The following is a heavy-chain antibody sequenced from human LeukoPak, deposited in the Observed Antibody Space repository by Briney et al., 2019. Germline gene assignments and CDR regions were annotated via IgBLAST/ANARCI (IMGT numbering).Heavy chain of an antibody. CDR1: GSAFSSYT. J-gene: IGHJ5*02. Sequence: PGGSLRLSCAASGSAFSSYTMNWVRQAPGKGLEWVGRTRNKANSYTTEYAASVKGRFTISRDDSKNSLYLQMNSLKTEDTAVYYCARDPWFDPWGQGTLVTVSS. CDR3: ARDPWFDP. CDR2: TRNKANSYTT. V-gene: IGHV3-72*01.